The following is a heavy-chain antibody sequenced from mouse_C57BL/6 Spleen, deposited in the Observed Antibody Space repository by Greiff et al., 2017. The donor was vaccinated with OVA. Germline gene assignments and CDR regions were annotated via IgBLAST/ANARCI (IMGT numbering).Heavy chain of an antibody. CDR3: ARSIYDGYYGFAY. CDR1: GYTFTSYW. J-gene: IGHJ3*01. CDR2: IYPSDSET. Sequence: VQLKQPGAELVRPGSSVKLSCKASGYTFTSYWMDWVKQRPGQGLEWIGNIYPSDSETHYNQKFKDKATLTVDKSSSTAYMQLSSLTSEDSAVYYCARSIYDGYYGFAYWGQGTLVTVSA. D-gene: IGHD2-3*01. V-gene: IGHV1-61*01.